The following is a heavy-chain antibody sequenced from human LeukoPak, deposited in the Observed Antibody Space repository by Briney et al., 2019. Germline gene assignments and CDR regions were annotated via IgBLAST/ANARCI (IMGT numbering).Heavy chain of an antibody. Sequence: PSETLSLTCAVYGGSFSGYYWSWIRQPPGKGLEWIGEINHSGRTNYNPSLKSRVTISVAKNQFSLKLSLVTGADTAVSYCARGWVTTPYYYYMDVWGKGTTVTVSS. D-gene: IGHD2-21*02. CDR3: ARGWVTTPYYYYMDV. CDR2: INHSGRT. V-gene: IGHV4-34*01. CDR1: GGSFSGYY. J-gene: IGHJ6*03.